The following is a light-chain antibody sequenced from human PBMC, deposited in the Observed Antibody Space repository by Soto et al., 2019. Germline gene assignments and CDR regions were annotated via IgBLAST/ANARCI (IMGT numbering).Light chain of an antibody. J-gene: IGKJ1*01. CDR3: QQYSDNWT. Sequence: DIQMTQSPSTLSASVGDRVTITCRASQSISSRLAWYQQKPGTAPKLLIYKASTLQSGVPSRFSGSGSGTEFTLTISSLQPDDFATYYCQQYSDNWTFGQGTKVDIK. V-gene: IGKV1-5*03. CDR2: KAS. CDR1: QSISSR.